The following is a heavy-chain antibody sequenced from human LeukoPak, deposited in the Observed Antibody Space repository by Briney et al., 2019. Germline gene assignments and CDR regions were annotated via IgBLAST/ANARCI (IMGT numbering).Heavy chain of an antibody. CDR3: ARGGLPRTVRRVLPVARGYGMDV. CDR1: GGTFSSYA. D-gene: IGHD2-2*01. J-gene: IGHJ6*02. V-gene: IGHV1-69*04. CDR2: IIPILGIA. Sequence: GATVKVSCKASGGTFSSYAISWVRQAPGQGLEWMGRIIPILGIANYAQKFQGRVTITADKSTSTAYMELSSLRSEDTAVYYCARGGLPRTVRRVLPVARGYGMDVWGQGTTVTVSS.